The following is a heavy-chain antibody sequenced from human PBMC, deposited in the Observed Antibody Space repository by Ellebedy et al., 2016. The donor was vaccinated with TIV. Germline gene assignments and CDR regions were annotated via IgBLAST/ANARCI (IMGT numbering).Heavy chain of an antibody. V-gene: IGHV3-74*03. CDR3: ARDSRGRTFFGDLDH. CDR1: GFTFSSYS. Sequence: GESLKISXAASGFTFSSYSMHWVRQPPGKGLVWVSRISSDGRDTTYADSVRGRFTVSRDNSKNTLDLQMNSLRPEDTAVYYCARDSRGRTFFGDLDHWGQGTLVTVSS. J-gene: IGHJ4*02. CDR2: ISSDGRDT. D-gene: IGHD2-21*02.